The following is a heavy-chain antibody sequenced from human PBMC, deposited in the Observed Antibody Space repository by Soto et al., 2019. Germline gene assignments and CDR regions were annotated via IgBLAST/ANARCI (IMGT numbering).Heavy chain of an antibody. CDR2: FYYSGST. V-gene: IGHV4-39*01. Sequence: PSETLSLTCTVSGGSISSSSYYWGWILQSPGKGLEWIGSFYYSGSTYYSPSLKSRVTISGDTSKKQISLRLSSVTAADTAVYYCARISVASRYMDVWGKGTTVTVSS. CDR1: GGSISSSSYY. J-gene: IGHJ6*03. D-gene: IGHD5-12*01. CDR3: ARISVASRYMDV.